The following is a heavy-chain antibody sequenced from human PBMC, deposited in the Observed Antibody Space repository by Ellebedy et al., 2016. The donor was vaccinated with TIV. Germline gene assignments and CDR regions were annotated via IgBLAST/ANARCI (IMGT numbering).Heavy chain of an antibody. CDR1: GFTFSSYA. D-gene: IGHD3-22*01. V-gene: IGHV3-64D*09. CDR3: ARDYYYDSSGYYYDWFDY. CDR2: ISSNGGST. Sequence: GGSLRLSCSASGFTFSSYAMHWVRQAPGKGLEYVSAISSNGGSTYYADSVKGRFTISRDNSKNTLYLQMSSLRAEDTAVYYCARDYYYDSSGYYYDWFDYWGQGTLVTVSS. J-gene: IGHJ4*02.